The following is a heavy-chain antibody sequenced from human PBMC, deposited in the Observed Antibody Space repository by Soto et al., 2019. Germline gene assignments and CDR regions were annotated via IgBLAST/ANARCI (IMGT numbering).Heavy chain of an antibody. CDR1: GGSITVYY. CDR2: IYTSGTT. CDR3: ARVPLGYSSSHYFDF. J-gene: IGHJ4*02. Sequence: SETLSLTCTVSGGSITVYYLNWIRQPAGKGLEWIGHIYTSGTTNYNPSFKSRVTMSLDTSKNQFSLRLSSVTAAETAVYYCARVPLGYSSSHYFDFWGQGALVTVSS. V-gene: IGHV4-4*07. D-gene: IGHD6-6*01.